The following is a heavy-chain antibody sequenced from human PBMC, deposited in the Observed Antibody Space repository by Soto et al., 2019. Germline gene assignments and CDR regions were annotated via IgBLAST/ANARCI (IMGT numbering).Heavy chain of an antibody. Sequence: QITLKESGPTLVKPTQTLTLTCTVSGFSLSTGGRTVGWIRQPPGNAPEWLTLDVQYSPSLQFRLTFTKDTSKNQVFLTMTDMEPADTATYYCTLRDDSSRGPIFWGQGILVTVSS. CDR2: DV. D-gene: IGHD6-13*01. CDR1: GFSLSTGGRT. V-gene: IGHV2-5*01. CDR3: TLRDDSSRGPIF. J-gene: IGHJ4*02.